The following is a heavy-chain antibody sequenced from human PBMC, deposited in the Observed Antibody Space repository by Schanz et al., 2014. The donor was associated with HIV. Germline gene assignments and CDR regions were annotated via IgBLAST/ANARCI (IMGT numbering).Heavy chain of an antibody. CDR1: GFTFSNYG. J-gene: IGHJ6*02. CDR2: ISYDGSNK. Sequence: VQLVESGGGLVKPGGSLRLSCAVSGFTFSNYGMHWVRQAPGKGLEWVAVISYDGSNKYYADSLKGRFTIARDNAKNTLFLQMNSLRVEDTAVYYCARGFRLRPFDYYYAMDVWGQGTTVTVSS. V-gene: IGHV3-30*03. D-gene: IGHD3-3*01. CDR3: ARGFRLRPFDYYYAMDV.